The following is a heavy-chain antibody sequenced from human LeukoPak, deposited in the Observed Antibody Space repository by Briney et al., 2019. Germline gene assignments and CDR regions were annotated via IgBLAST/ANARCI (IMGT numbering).Heavy chain of an antibody. CDR1: GFTVSSNY. J-gene: IGHJ4*02. CDR3: TKGYRAREIDF. D-gene: IGHD1-1*01. V-gene: IGHV3-23*01. CDR2: VSNTGEST. Sequence: GGSLRLSCAASGFTVSSNYMSWVRQAPGKGLEWVSVVSNTGESTYYTDSGKGRFTISRDNSKNTMYLQMNSLRVDDTAVYYCTKGYRAREIDFWGQGTLLTVSS.